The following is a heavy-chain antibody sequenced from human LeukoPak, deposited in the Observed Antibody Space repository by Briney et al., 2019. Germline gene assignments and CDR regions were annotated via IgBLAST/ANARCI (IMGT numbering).Heavy chain of an antibody. Sequence: SETLSLTCTVSGYSISSGYYWGWIRQPPGKGLEWLGSIYHSGSTYYNPSLKSRVTISVDTSKNQFSLKLSSVTAADTAVYYCARGGQYYFDYWGQGTLVTVSS. CDR1: GYSISSGYY. D-gene: IGHD3-16*01. V-gene: IGHV4-38-2*02. J-gene: IGHJ4*02. CDR2: IYHSGST. CDR3: ARGGQYYFDY.